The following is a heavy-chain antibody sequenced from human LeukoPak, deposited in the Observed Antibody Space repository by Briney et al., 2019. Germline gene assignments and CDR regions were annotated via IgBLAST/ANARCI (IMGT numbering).Heavy chain of an antibody. CDR3: ARAGGAIFGVVIDSHFDY. J-gene: IGHJ4*02. D-gene: IGHD3-3*02. CDR1: GGPISSYY. V-gene: IGHV4-59*01. Sequence: PSETLSLTCTVSGGPISSYYWKGIRRSPGKGREWIGYFYYTASSNYNPSLTSRVTISADTSTNQFSLKLTSVTPADTAVYYCARAGGAIFGVVIDSHFDYWGQGILVSVSS. CDR2: FYYTASS.